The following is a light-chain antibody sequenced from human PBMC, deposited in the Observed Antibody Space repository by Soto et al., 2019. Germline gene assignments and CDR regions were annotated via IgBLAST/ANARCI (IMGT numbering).Light chain of an antibody. CDR3: SSYTSSSTRV. V-gene: IGLV2-14*01. Sequence: SALTQPASVSGSPGQSITISCTVTSSDVGGYNYVSWYQQHPGKAPKLMIYEVSNRPSGVSNRFSGSKSGNTASLTISGLQAEDEADYYCSSYTSSSTRVFGGGTKLTVL. J-gene: IGLJ3*02. CDR1: SSDVGGYNY. CDR2: EVS.